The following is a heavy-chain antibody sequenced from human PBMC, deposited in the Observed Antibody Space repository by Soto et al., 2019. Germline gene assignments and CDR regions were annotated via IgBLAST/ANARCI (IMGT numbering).Heavy chain of an antibody. J-gene: IGHJ4*02. CDR1: GFTFSSKL. CDR2: IWPDGSDK. V-gene: IGHV3-7*01. Sequence: GGSLRLSCAASGFTFSSKLMSWVRQAPGKGLEWVATIWPDGSDKYYVDSMRGRFTVSRDNAKASLYLQMNSVRVEDTAIYYCASLLGSVTTFDDWGQGTLVTVSS. D-gene: IGHD1-1*01. CDR3: ASLLGSVTTFDD.